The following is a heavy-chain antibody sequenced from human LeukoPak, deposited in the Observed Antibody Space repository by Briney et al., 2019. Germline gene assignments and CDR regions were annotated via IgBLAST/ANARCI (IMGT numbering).Heavy chain of an antibody. J-gene: IGHJ6*02. V-gene: IGHV3-30*04. Sequence: GRSLRLSCAASGFTFSSYAMHWVRQAPGKGLEWVAVISYDGSNKYYADSVKGRFTISRDNSKNTLYLQMSSLRAEDTAVYYCARLSSSWYYYYYGMDVWGQGTTVTVSS. CDR2: ISYDGSNK. CDR3: ARLSSSWYYYYYGMDV. D-gene: IGHD6-13*01. CDR1: GFTFSSYA.